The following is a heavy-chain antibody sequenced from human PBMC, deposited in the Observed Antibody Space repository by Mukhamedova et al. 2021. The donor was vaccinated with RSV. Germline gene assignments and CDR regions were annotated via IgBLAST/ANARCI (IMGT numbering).Heavy chain of an antibody. CDR3: AKDRGIVVVPAAMPADAFDI. V-gene: IGHV3-23*01. Sequence: QSTWGGLEWVSAISGCGGSTYYADSVKGRFTISRDNSKNTLYLQMNSLRAEDTAVYYCAKDRGIVVVPAAMPADAFDIWG. CDR2: ISGCGGST. D-gene: IGHD2-2*01. J-gene: IGHJ3*02.